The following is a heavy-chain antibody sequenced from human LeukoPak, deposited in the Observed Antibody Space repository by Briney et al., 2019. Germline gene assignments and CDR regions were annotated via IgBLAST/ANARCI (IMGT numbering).Heavy chain of an antibody. CDR1: GYTFTGYY. D-gene: IGHD1-26*01. CDR2: INPNSGGT. Sequence: GASVKVSCKASGYTFTGYYMHWVRQAPGQGLEWMGWINPNSGGTNYAQKFQGRVTMTRDTSISTAYMELSRLRADDTAVYYCARGGSGWYSGSYFAFDIWGQGTMVTVSS. CDR3: ARGGSGWYSGSYFAFDI. J-gene: IGHJ3*02. V-gene: IGHV1-2*02.